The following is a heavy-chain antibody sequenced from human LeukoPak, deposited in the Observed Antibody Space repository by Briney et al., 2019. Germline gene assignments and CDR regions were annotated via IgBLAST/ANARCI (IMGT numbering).Heavy chain of an antibody. CDR2: ISYDESEK. Sequence: PGGSLRLSCAASGFTFSSYAMHWVRQAPGKGLEWVAVISYDESEKYFADSVKGRFTISRDNSKNMLFLQMNNLKVEDTAVYYCAREVTYWGQGTLVTVSS. V-gene: IGHV3-30*14. J-gene: IGHJ4*02. CDR1: GFTFSSYA. CDR3: AREVTY.